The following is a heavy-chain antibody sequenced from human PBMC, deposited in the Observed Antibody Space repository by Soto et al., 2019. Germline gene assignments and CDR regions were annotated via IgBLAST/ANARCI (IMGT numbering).Heavy chain of an antibody. CDR3: TKSPGYFDY. CDR2: LKSKSEGETR. CDR1: GFTFSKTW. V-gene: IGHV3-15*01. J-gene: IGHJ4*02. Sequence: PGGSLRLSCVASGFTFSKTWMSWVRQTPGKGLEWVGRLKSKSEGETRDFAAPVKGRFTISRDDSRNTLYLQMNSLRAEDTGIYYCTKSPGYFDYWGQGTLVTVSS.